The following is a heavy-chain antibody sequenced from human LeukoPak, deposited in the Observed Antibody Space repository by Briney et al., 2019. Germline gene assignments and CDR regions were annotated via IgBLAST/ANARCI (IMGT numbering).Heavy chain of an antibody. CDR3: ARNPEHYDSSGYPGY. CDR1: GFTVSSNY. V-gene: IGHV3-53*05. Sequence: GGSLRLSCAASGFTVSSNYMSWVRQAPGKGLEWVSVIYSGGSTYYADSVKGRFTISRDNSKNTLYLQMNSLRAEDTAVYYCARNPEHYDSSGYPGYWGQGTLVTVSS. CDR2: IYSGGST. D-gene: IGHD3-22*01. J-gene: IGHJ4*02.